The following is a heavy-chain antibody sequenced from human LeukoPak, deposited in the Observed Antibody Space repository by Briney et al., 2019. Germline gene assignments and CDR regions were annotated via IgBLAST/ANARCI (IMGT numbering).Heavy chain of an antibody. J-gene: IGHJ4*02. V-gene: IGHV3-23*01. CDR3: ARSISSWYRGGDY. CDR1: GFTFNNYA. D-gene: IGHD6-13*01. CDR2: ISGSGGST. Sequence: PGGSLRLSCAASGFTFNNYAMTWVRQAPGKGLEWVSGISGSGGSTYYADSVKGRFTISRDNAQNSLYLQMSSLRAEDTAVYYCARSISSWYRGGDYWGQGTLVTVSS.